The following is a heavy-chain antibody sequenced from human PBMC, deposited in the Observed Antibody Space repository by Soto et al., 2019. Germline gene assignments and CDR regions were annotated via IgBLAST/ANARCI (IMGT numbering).Heavy chain of an antibody. Sequence: GGSLRLSCAASGFTFSTYWMHWIRQVPGKGLEWVSRINSDASHTYYADSVKGRFTISRDNAKNSLYLEMNTLRADDSGLYYCARGPRVSSTGTGAHWGQGTLVTVSS. CDR3: ARGPRVSSTGTGAH. J-gene: IGHJ4*02. V-gene: IGHV3-74*01. D-gene: IGHD1-1*01. CDR1: GFTFSTYW. CDR2: INSDASHT.